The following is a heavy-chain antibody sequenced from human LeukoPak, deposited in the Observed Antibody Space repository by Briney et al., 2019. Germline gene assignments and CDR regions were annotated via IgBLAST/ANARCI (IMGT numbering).Heavy chain of an antibody. V-gene: IGHV4-31*03. CDR1: GGSISSGGYY. D-gene: IGHD6-6*01. J-gene: IGHJ6*03. CDR2: IYYSGST. CDR3: ARMSSYYYYMDV. Sequence: KTSQTLSPTCTVSGGSISSGGYYWSWIRQHPGKGLEWIGYIYYSGSTYYNPSLKSRVTISVDTSKNQFSLKLSSVTAADTAVYYCARMSSYYYYMDVWGKGTTVTVSS.